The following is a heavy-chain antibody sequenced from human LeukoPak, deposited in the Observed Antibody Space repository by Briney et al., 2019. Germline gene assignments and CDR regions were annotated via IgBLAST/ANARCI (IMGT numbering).Heavy chain of an antibody. J-gene: IGHJ3*02. CDR2: INPNSGGT. Sequence: ASVKVSCKASGYTFTGYYMHWVRQAPGQGLEWMGRINPNSGGTNYAQKFQGRVTMTRDTSISTAYMELSRLRSDDTAVYYCARPIRGLNAFDIWGQGTMVTVSS. D-gene: IGHD3-10*01. V-gene: IGHV1-2*06. CDR3: ARPIRGLNAFDI. CDR1: GYTFTGYY.